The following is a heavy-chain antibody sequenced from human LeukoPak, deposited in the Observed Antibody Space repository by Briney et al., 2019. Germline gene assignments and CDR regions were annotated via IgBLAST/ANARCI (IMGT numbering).Heavy chain of an antibody. CDR2: IYYSGTT. D-gene: IGHD3-22*01. CDR1: GGSISNGDYY. V-gene: IGHV4-30-4*01. J-gene: IGHJ4*02. Sequence: SETLSLTCTVSGGSISNGDYYWSWIRQPPGKGLEWIGYIYYSGTTYYNPSLKSRITISVDTSKNQFSLKLSSVTAADTAVYYCARVDSSGYYLVDYWGQGTMVTVSS. CDR3: ARVDSSGYYLVDY.